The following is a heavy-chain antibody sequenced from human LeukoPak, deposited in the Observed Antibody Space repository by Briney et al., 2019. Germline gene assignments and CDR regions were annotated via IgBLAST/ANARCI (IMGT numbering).Heavy chain of an antibody. CDR2: INHSGST. J-gene: IGHJ4*02. Sequence: SETLSLTCADYGGTFRGYYWSWIRQPPGKGLEWIGEINHSGSTNYNPSLKSRVTISVDTSKNQFSLKLSSVTAADTAVYYCARGLGSHDYWGQGTLVTVSS. V-gene: IGHV4-34*01. CDR3: ARGLGSHDY. CDR1: GGTFRGYY. D-gene: IGHD3-16*01.